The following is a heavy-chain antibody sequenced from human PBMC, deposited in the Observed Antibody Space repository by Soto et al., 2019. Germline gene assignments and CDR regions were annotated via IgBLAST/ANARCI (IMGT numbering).Heavy chain of an antibody. J-gene: IGHJ4*02. CDR2: IIPIFGTP. D-gene: IGHD3-10*01. CDR3: ARDRDDYGSGTYYNRIDF. CDR1: GGIFSTYA. Sequence: QVQLVQSGAEVKKPGSSVKVSCKASGGIFSTYAISWLRQAPGQGLEWMGGIIPIFGTPNYAQRFQGRVTIIADESTSTAYLELSRLRSEDTAVYYCARDRDDYGSGTYYNRIDFWGQGTLVTVSS. V-gene: IGHV1-69*01.